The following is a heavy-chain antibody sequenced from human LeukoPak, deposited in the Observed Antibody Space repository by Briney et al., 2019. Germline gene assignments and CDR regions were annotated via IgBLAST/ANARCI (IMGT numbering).Heavy chain of an antibody. CDR2: ISAYNGNT. CDR1: GYTFTSYA. D-gene: IGHD4-17*01. V-gene: IGHV1-18*01. J-gene: IGHJ4*02. Sequence: GASVKVSCKSSGYTFTSYAMNWVRQAPGQGLEWMGWISAYNGNTNYAQKLQGRVTMTTDTSTSTAYMELRSLRSDDTAVYYCARENRLSAKAYGDYWYWGQGTLVTVSS. CDR3: ARENRLSAKAYGDYWY.